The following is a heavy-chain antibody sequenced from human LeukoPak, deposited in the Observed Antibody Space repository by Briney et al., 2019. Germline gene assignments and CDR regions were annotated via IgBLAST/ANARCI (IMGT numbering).Heavy chain of an antibody. Sequence: GGSLRLSCVVSGFSFSDSYMTWIRQTPGKGLEWLAYISGSGSDICYADSVEGRFTISRDNAKNSLYLQMNSLRAEDTAIYYCARDKNYYDSSGRRKVTDYWGQGTLVTVSS. CDR1: GFSFSDSY. V-gene: IGHV3-11*04. D-gene: IGHD3-22*01. J-gene: IGHJ4*02. CDR3: ARDKNYYDSSGRRKVTDY. CDR2: ISGSGSDI.